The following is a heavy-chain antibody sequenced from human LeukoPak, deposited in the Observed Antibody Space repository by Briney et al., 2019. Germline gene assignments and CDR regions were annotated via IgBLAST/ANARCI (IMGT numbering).Heavy chain of an antibody. J-gene: IGHJ6*02. CDR2: IKQDGSET. CDR3: ARSGYPFYGMDV. D-gene: IGHD6-25*01. V-gene: IGHV3-7*01. CDR1: GFTFSSHW. Sequence: PGGSLRLSCAASGFTFSSHWMSWVRQAPGKGLEWVANIKQDGSETYYVDSVKGRFTVSRDNAKNSLYLQMNSLRGEDTAVYYCARSGYPFYGMDVWGQGTTVTVSS.